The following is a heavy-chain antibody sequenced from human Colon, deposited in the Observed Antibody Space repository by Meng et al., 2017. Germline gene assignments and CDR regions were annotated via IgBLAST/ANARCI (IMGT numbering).Heavy chain of an antibody. D-gene: IGHD2-15*01. CDR2: IIPLTGTT. V-gene: IGHV1-69*06. Sequence: QMQLVQSGAEVKKSGSPVKVSCKASGGTFTTYTYTWIRQAPGQGLEWVGGIIPLTGTTKSTQRFQGRLTITADKTTNTVYMDLTSLRSDDTAVYFCARGAVDFDYWGQGTLVTVSS. CDR1: GGTFTTYT. CDR3: ARGAVDFDY. J-gene: IGHJ4*02.